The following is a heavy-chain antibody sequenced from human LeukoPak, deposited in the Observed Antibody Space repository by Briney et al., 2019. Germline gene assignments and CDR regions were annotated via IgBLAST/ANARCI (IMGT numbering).Heavy chain of an antibody. V-gene: IGHV3-23*01. CDR2: ISGSGGST. D-gene: IGHD3-9*01. Sequence: PGGSLRLSCAASGFTFSSYALSWVRQAPGKGLAWVSAISGSGGSTYYADSVKDRFTISRDNSKNTLYLQMNSLRAEDTAVFYFLKLETGYDILTGYYSFDYWGQGTLVTVSS. J-gene: IGHJ4*02. CDR3: LKLETGYDILTGYYSFDY. CDR1: GFTFSSYA.